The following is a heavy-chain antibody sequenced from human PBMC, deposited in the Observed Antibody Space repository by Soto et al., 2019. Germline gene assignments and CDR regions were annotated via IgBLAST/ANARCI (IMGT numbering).Heavy chain of an antibody. CDR1: GFSLSTSGVG. D-gene: IGHD2-2*02. CDR2: IYWNGDK. V-gene: IGHV2-5*01. CDR3: AHRRDYNYGMDV. J-gene: IGHJ6*02. Sequence: SGPTLVNPTQTPTLTCTFSGFSLSTSGVGVGWIRQPPGKALEWLAFIYWNGDKRYSPSLKSRLTITKDTSKNQVVLTMTNMAPVDTATYYCAHRRDYNYGMDVWGQGTTVTVSS.